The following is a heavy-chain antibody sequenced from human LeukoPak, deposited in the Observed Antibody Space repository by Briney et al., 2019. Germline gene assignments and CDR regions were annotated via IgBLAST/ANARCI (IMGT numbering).Heavy chain of an antibody. Sequence: PGRSLRLSCAASGFTFDDYAMHWVRQAPGKGLEWVSGISWNSGSIGYADSVKGRFTISRDNAKNSLYLQMNSLRAEDTALYYCAKNPYRRFWSGGIGWFDPWGQGTLVTVSS. CDR1: GFTFDDYA. V-gene: IGHV3-9*01. D-gene: IGHD3-3*01. J-gene: IGHJ5*02. CDR3: AKNPYRRFWSGGIGWFDP. CDR2: ISWNSGSI.